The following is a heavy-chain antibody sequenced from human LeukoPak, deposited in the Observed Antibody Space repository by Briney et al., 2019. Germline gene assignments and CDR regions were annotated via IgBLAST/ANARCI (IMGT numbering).Heavy chain of an antibody. J-gene: IGHJ3*02. CDR3: ARVRGRLGYCSSTSCVDAFDI. V-gene: IGHV3-66*01. D-gene: IGHD2-2*01. CDR2: IYSGGST. CDR1: GFTVSSNY. Sequence: GGSLRLSCAASGFTVSSNYMSWVRQAPGKGLEWVSVIYSGGSTYYADSVEGRFTISRDNSKNTLYLQMNSLRAEDTAVYYCARVRGRLGYCSSTSCVDAFDIWGQGTMVTVSS.